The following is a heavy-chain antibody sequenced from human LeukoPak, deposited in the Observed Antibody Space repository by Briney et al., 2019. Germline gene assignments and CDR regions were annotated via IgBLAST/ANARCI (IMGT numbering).Heavy chain of an antibody. CDR2: IYPGDSDT. CDR3: ARHVGSITMVRGVVWFDP. CDR1: GYSFTSYW. Sequence: GESLKISCKGSGYSFTSYWIGWVRQMPGKGLEWMGIIYPGDSDTRYSPSFQGQVTISADKSISTAYLQWSSLKASDTAMYYCARHVGSITMVRGVVWFDPWGQGTLVTVSS. D-gene: IGHD3-10*01. J-gene: IGHJ5*02. V-gene: IGHV5-51*01.